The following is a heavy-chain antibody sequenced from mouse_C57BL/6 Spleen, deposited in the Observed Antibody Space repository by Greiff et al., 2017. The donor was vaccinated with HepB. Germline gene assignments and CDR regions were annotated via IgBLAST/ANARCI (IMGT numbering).Heavy chain of an antibody. V-gene: IGHV2-2*01. CDR3: ARTSLITTVVATGDAMDY. CDR2: IWSGGST. D-gene: IGHD1-1*01. J-gene: IGHJ4*01. CDR1: GFSLTSYG. Sequence: VQLQQSGPGLVQPSQSLSITCTVSGFSLTSYGVHWVRQSPGKGLEWLGVIWSGGSTDYNAAFISRLSISKDNSKSQVFFKMNSLQADDTAIYYCARTSLITTVVATGDAMDYWGQGTSVTVSS.